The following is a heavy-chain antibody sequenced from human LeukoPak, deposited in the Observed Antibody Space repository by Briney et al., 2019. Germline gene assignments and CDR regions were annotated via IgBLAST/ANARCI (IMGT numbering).Heavy chain of an antibody. J-gene: IGHJ6*02. D-gene: IGHD6-6*01. Sequence: GGSLRLSCAASGFTFSSYSMNWVRQAPGKGLEWVSSISSSSSYIYYADSVKGRFTISRDNAKNQLYLQMTSPRAEDTAVYYCARESEYSSSSLRALYYYYGLDLWGQGIMVTVSS. V-gene: IGHV3-21*01. CDR3: ARESEYSSSSLRALYYYYGLDL. CDR1: GFTFSSYS. CDR2: ISSSSSYI.